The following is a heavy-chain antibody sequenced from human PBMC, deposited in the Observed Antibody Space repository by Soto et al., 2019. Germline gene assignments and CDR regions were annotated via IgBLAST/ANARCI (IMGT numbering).Heavy chain of an antibody. CDR1: GYTFTSYY. D-gene: IGHD1-26*01. Sequence: QVQLVQSGAEVKKPGASVKVSCKASGYTFTSYYMHWVRQAPGQGLEWMGIINPSGGSTSYAQKFQGRVTMTRDTSTGTVYMELSSLRSEDTAVYYCAREGYSGSYSYYFDYWGQGTLVTVCS. V-gene: IGHV1-46*01. CDR2: INPSGGST. CDR3: AREGYSGSYSYYFDY. J-gene: IGHJ4*02.